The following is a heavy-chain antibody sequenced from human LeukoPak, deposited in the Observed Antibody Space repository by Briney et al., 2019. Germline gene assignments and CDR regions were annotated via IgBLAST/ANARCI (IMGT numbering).Heavy chain of an antibody. Sequence: ASVKVSCKASGYTFTSYDINWVRQATGQGLEWMGIINPSGGSTSYAQKFQGRVTMTRDTSTSTVYMELSSLRSEDTAVYYCARVSHCSGGSCYLNWFDPWGQGTLVTVSS. V-gene: IGHV1-46*01. J-gene: IGHJ5*02. CDR3: ARVSHCSGGSCYLNWFDP. D-gene: IGHD2-15*01. CDR2: INPSGGST. CDR1: GYTFTSYD.